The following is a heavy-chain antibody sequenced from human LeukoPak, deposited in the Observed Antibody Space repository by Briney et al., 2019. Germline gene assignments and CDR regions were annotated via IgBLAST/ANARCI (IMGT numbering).Heavy chain of an antibody. CDR1: GYTFTGYY. Sequence: ASVKVSCKASGYTFTGYYMHWVRQAPGQGLERMGWINPNSGGTNYAQKFQGRVTMTRDTSISTAYMELSRLRSDDTAVYYCARGDILTGYSEYYFDYWGQGTLVTVSS. J-gene: IGHJ4*02. CDR3: ARGDILTGYSEYYFDY. CDR2: INPNSGGT. V-gene: IGHV1-2*02. D-gene: IGHD3-9*01.